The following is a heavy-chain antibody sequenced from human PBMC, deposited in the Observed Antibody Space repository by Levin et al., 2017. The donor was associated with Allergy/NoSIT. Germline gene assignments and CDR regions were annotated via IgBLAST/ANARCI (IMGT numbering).Heavy chain of an antibody. D-gene: IGHD3-10*01. CDR3: ARTKVIINWFDP. CDR2: IYPGDSHT. CDR1: GYSFTNYW. Sequence: GGSLRLSCKGSGYSFTNYWIGWERQLPGKGLEWMGIIYPGDSHTRYSPSFQGPVTLSADPSISTAYLQLSSLQASHTAICDRARTKVIINWFDPWGQGTLVSVSS. V-gene: IGHV5-51*01. J-gene: IGHJ5*02.